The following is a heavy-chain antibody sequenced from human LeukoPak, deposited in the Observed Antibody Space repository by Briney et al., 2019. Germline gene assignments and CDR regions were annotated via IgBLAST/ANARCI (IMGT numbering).Heavy chain of an antibody. CDR2: ISYDGSNK. Sequence: GRSLRLSCAASGFTFSSYGMHWVRQAPGKGLEWVAVISYDGSNKYYADSVKGRFTISRDNSKNTLYLQMNSLRAEDTAVYYCAKAPGTVTTEPPFDYWGQGTLVTVSS. D-gene: IGHD4-11*01. V-gene: IGHV3-30*18. J-gene: IGHJ4*02. CDR1: GFTFSSYG. CDR3: AKAPGTVTTEPPFDY.